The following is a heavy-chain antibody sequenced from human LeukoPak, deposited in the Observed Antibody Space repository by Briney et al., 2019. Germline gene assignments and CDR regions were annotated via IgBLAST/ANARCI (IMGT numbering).Heavy chain of an antibody. Sequence: SETLSLTCTVSGGSISSGDYYWSWIRQLPGKGLEWIGYIYYSGSTYYNPSLKSRVTISVDTSKNQFSLKLSSVTAADTAVYYCARVEGGSGWYYFDYWGQGTLVTVSS. J-gene: IGHJ4*02. CDR1: GGSISSGDYY. CDR3: ARVEGGSGWYYFDY. CDR2: IYYSGST. D-gene: IGHD6-19*01. V-gene: IGHV4-30-4*01.